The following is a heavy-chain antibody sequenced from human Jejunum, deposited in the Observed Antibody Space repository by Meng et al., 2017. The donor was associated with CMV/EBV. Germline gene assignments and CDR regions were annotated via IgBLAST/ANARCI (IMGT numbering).Heavy chain of an antibody. Sequence: FSLYAMHWVRQAPGKGLEWVAFIRFDGTTNYLADSVKGRFTISRDNSKNMLFLQMNSLRAEDTAVYYCAKDKIPVSPYYYGMDVWGQGTTVTVSS. CDR2: IRFDGTTN. CDR3: AKDKIPVSPYYYGMDV. V-gene: IGHV3-30*02. CDR1: FSLYA. J-gene: IGHJ6*02. D-gene: IGHD4-11*01.